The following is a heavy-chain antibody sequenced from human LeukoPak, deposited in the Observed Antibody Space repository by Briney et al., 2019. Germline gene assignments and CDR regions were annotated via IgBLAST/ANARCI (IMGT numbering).Heavy chain of an antibody. CDR3: ASMPDYDFWSGYYNYQGNYFDY. Sequence: SETLSLTCTVSGGSFSSYYWSWIRQPAGKGLEWIGHIYTSGTTNYNPSLKSRVTMSIDTSKNQFSLKLSSVTAADTAVYYCASMPDYDFWSGYYNYQGNYFDYWGQGTLVTVSS. V-gene: IGHV4-4*07. J-gene: IGHJ4*02. D-gene: IGHD3-3*01. CDR2: IYTSGTT. CDR1: GGSFSSYY.